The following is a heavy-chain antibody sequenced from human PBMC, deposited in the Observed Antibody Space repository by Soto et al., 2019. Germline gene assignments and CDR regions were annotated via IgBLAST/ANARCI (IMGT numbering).Heavy chain of an antibody. CDR2: INPSGGST. J-gene: IGHJ5*02. V-gene: IGHV1-46*01. CDR1: GYTFTSYY. Sequence: ASVKVSCKASGYTFTSYYMHWVRQAPGQGLEWMGIINPSGGSTSYAQKFQGRVTMTRDTSTSTVHMELSSLRSEDTAVYYCARDLIVAGLKSWFDPWGQGTLVTVSS. D-gene: IGHD2-15*01. CDR3: ARDLIVAGLKSWFDP.